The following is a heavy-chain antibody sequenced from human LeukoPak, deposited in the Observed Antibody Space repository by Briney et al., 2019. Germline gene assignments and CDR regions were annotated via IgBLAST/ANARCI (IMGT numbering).Heavy chain of an antibody. V-gene: IGHV3-66*01. J-gene: IGHJ6*02. Sequence: GGSLRLSCAASGFTVGTNFMSWVRQAPGKGLEWVSVIYSDSRTSYADSVRGRFTISRDNSKNKLHLQMSSLRAEDTAVYYCARELVAGGGRRGMDVWGQGTTVTVSS. CDR1: GFTVGTNF. CDR2: IYSDSRT. D-gene: IGHD6-19*01. CDR3: ARELVAGGGRRGMDV.